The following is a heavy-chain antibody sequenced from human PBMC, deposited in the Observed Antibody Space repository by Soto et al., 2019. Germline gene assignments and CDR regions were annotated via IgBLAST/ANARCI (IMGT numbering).Heavy chain of an antibody. V-gene: IGHV4-59*08. CDR2: IYYSGST. Sequence: SETLSLTCTVSGGSISSYYWSWIRQPPGKGLEWIGYIYYSGSTNYNPSLKSRVTISVDTSKNQFSLKLSSVTAADTAVYYCARHKGPTWFDPWGKGTLVTVSS. CDR1: GGSISSYY. CDR3: ARHKGPTWFDP. J-gene: IGHJ5*02.